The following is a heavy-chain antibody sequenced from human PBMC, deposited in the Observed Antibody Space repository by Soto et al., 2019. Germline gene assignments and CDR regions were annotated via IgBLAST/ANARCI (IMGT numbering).Heavy chain of an antibody. CDR3: ARITGTTRGKNWFVP. V-gene: IGHV4-31*03. CDR1: GGSLSSGGYY. CDR2: IYYSGST. D-gene: IGHD1-20*01. Sequence: TLSLTCTVSGGSLSSGGYYWSWIRQHPGKGLEWIGYIYYSGSTYYNPSLKSRVTISVDTSKNQFYLNLSSVTAADTAVYYCARITGTTRGKNWFVPWGQGTLVHVSS. J-gene: IGHJ5*02.